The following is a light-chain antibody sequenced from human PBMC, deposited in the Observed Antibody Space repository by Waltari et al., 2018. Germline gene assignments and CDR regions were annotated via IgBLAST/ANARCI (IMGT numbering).Light chain of an antibody. J-gene: IGLJ2*01. CDR1: SNDVGGYKY. CDR3: SSYTSSTSVI. V-gene: IGLV2-14*03. CDR2: DVN. Sequence: QSALTQPASVSGSPGQSITISCTGTSNDVGGYKYVSWYQQHPGKAPKVLIYDVNNRPSGVSNRFSGSKSGNTASLTISGLQVEDEADYFCSSYTSSTSVIFGGGTKVTVL.